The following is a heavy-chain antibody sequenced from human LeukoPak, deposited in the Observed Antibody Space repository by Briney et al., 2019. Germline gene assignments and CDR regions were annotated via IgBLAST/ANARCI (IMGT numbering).Heavy chain of an antibody. D-gene: IGHD4-23*01. CDR1: GGSISSYY. J-gene: IGHJ4*02. Sequence: KPSETLSLTCTVSGGSISSYYWSWIRQPPGKGLEWIGEINHSGSTNYNPSLKSRVTISVDTSKNQFSLKLSSVTAADTAVYYCARSPPLLTPWYGGNSDWVYWGQGTLVTVSS. V-gene: IGHV4-34*01. CDR3: ARSPPLLTPWYGGNSDWVY. CDR2: INHSGST.